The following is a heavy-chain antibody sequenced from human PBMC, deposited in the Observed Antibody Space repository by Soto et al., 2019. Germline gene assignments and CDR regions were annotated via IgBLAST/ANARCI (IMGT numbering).Heavy chain of an antibody. CDR2: IYSRGST. CDR3: ARDVDY. J-gene: IGHJ4*02. CDR1: GFTVSSNY. Sequence: EVQLVESGGGLVQPGGSLRLSWAASGFTVSSNYMSWVRRAPGKGLEWVSVIYSRGSTYYADSVKGRFTISRDNSKNTLYLQMNSLRDEDTAVYYCARDVDYWGQGTLVTVSS. V-gene: IGHV3-66*01.